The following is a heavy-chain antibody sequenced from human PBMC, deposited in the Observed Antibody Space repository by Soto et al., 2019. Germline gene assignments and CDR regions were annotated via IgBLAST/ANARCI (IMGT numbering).Heavy chain of an antibody. J-gene: IGHJ4*02. CDR3: AKDIGYGDYQFSALDY. D-gene: IGHD4-17*01. CDR2: ISWNSGSI. CDR1: GFTFDDYA. V-gene: IGHV3-9*01. Sequence: EVQLVESGGGLVQPGRSLRLSCAASGFTFDDYAMHWVRQAPGKGLEWVSGISWNSGSIGYADSVKGRFTISRDNAKNSLYLQMNSLRAEDTALYDCAKDIGYGDYQFSALDYWGQGTLVTVSS.